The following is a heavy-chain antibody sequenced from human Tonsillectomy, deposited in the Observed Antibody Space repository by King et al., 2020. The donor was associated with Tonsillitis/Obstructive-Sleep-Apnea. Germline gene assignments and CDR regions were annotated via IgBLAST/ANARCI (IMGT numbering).Heavy chain of an antibody. CDR1: GFTFSDYY. V-gene: IGHV3-11*05. CDR3: ARDPTSSSGLYYFDY. D-gene: IGHD6-19*01. CDR2: ISSSSSYT. J-gene: IGHJ4*02. Sequence: VQLVESGGGLVKPGGSLRLSCAASGFTFSDYYMSWIRQAPGKGLEWVSYISSSSSYTNYADSVKGRCTISRDNAKNSLYLQINSLRAEDTAVYYCARDPTSSSGLYYFDYWGQGTLVTVSS.